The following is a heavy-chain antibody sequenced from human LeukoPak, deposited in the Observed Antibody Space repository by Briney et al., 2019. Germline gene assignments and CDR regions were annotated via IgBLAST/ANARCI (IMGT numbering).Heavy chain of an antibody. J-gene: IGHJ4*02. CDR1: RFTLRSYG. CDR3: ARGDYSKPFDY. V-gene: IGHV3-30*02. D-gene: IGHD3-10*01. Sequence: GGSLRLSCTASRFTLRSYGMHWVRQAPGKWREWVAFIRNDGSNENYADSVKGRFTISRDNSKNTLYLQMNSLRAEDTAVYYCARGDYSKPFDYWGQGTLVTVSS. CDR2: IRNDGSNE.